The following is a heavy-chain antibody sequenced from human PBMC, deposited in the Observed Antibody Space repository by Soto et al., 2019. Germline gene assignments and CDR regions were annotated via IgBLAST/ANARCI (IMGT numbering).Heavy chain of an antibody. CDR2: MNPNSGNT. J-gene: IGHJ4*02. CDR3: ARDPSLLHIVVVPAAIPFDY. D-gene: IGHD2-2*01. V-gene: IGHV1-8*01. Sequence: GASVKVSCKASGYTFTSYDINWVRQATGQGLEWMGWMNPNSGNTGYAQKFQGRVTMTRNTSTSTAYMELRSLRSDDTAVYYCARDPSLLHIVVVPAAIPFDYWGQGTLVTVSS. CDR1: GYTFTSYD.